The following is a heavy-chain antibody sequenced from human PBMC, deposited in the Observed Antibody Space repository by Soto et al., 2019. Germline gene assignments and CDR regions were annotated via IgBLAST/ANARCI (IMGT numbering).Heavy chain of an antibody. CDR3: ASGSHVPHY. J-gene: IGHJ4*02. CDR1: SGSVSSGSYF. CDR2: IYYSGST. D-gene: IGHD6-6*01. V-gene: IGHV4-61*01. Sequence: PSETLSLTCTVSSGSVSSGSYFWSWMRQPPGKGLEWIGNIYYSGSTNYNPSLKNRVTISIDTSKNQFSLKLSSVTAADTAMYYCASGSHVPHYWGQGTLVTVSS.